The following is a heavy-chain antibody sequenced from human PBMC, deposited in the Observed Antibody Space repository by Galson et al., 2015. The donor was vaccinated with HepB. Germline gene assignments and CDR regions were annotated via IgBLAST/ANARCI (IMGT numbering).Heavy chain of an antibody. CDR3: AKGGIIWVGECGASEYFDY. Sequence: SLRLSCAASGFTFSYYAMTWVRQAPGKGLEWVSTISGSGGSTYYADSVKGRFTISRDNSNNILYLQMNSLRAEGTAVYYCAKGGIIWVGECGASEYFDYWGQGTLITVSS. V-gene: IGHV3-23*01. CDR1: GFTFSYYA. J-gene: IGHJ4*02. D-gene: IGHD3-10*01. CDR2: ISGSGGST.